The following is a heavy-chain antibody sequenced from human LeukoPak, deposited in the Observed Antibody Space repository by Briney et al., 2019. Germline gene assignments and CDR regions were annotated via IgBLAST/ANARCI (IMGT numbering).Heavy chain of an antibody. J-gene: IGHJ6*02. CDR3: ARDRGGGSSWYGGGMDV. Sequence: SETLSLTCAVYGGSFSGYYWSWIRQHPGKGLEWIGYIYYSGSTYYNPSLKSRVTISVDTSKNQFSLKLSSVTAAVTAVYYCARDRGGGSSWYGGGMDVWGQGTTVTVSS. CDR2: IYYSGST. CDR1: GGSFSGYY. D-gene: IGHD6-13*01. V-gene: IGHV4-31*11.